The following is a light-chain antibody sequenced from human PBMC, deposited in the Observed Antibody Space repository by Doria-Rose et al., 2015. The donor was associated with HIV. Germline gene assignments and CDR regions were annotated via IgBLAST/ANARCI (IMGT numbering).Light chain of an antibody. CDR1: QGISRY. J-gene: IGKJ1*01. CDR2: GAS. CDR3: QQFDSLPRT. Sequence: DIRVTQSPSFLSASVGVRVTITCRARQGISRYLAWYQQKPGKAPTLLIFGASTLQSVVPSRFSGSGSGTEFTLTISSLQPEDFATYYCQQFDSLPRTFGQGTKVELK. V-gene: IGKV1-9*01.